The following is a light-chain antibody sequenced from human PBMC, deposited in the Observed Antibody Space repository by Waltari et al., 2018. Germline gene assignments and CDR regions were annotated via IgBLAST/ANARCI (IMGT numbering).Light chain of an antibody. CDR1: YSNIGSNT. CDR3: AAWDDSLSGSYV. V-gene: IGLV1-44*01. J-gene: IGLJ1*01. CDR2: NNN. Sequence: QSVLPQPPSASGTPGQRVTISCSGSYSNIGSNTVNWYQQLPGTAPTLLIYNNNLRPSGVPDRFSGSKSGTSASRAITGLQSEDDADYYCAAWDDSLSGSYVFGTGTKVTVL.